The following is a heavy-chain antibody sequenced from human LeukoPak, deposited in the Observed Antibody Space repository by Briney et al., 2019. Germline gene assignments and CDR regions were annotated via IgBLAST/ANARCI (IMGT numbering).Heavy chain of an antibody. CDR1: GYSFTSSW. D-gene: IGHD2-8*02. J-gene: IGHJ4*02. CDR3: ARDEGGVSSWVSH. CDR2: IDPGDSFI. V-gene: IGHV5-10-1*01. Sequence: PGESLTISCKGSGYSFTSSWISWVRQMPGKGLEWMGRIDPGDSFIKYNPSFQGHVTISADKSISTAYLQWSSLRASDTAMYYCARDEGGVSSWVSHWGQGTLVTVSS.